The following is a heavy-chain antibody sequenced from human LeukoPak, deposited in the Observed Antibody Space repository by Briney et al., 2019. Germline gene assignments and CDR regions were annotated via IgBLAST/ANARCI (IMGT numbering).Heavy chain of an antibody. CDR1: GFTFSSYW. V-gene: IGHV3-21*01. J-gene: IGHJ5*02. D-gene: IGHD6-13*01. Sequence: PGGSLRLSCAASGFTFSSYWMSWVRQAPGKGLEWVSSISSSSSYIYYADSVKGRFTISRDNAKNSLYLQMNSLRAEDTAVYYCARERRIAVAGTTGGFDPWGQGTLVTVSS. CDR2: ISSSSSYI. CDR3: ARERRIAVAGTTGGFDP.